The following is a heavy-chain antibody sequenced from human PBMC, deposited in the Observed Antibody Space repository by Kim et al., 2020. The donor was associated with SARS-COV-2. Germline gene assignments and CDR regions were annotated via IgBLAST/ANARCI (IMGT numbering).Heavy chain of an antibody. D-gene: IGHD3-16*01. CDR1: GGTFSSYT. CDR3: AREGEGGVFT. Sequence: SVKVSCKASGGTFSSYTISWVRQAPGQGLEWMGGIIPIFGTANYAQKFQGRVTITADESTNTAYMELSSLRSEDTAVYYCAREGEGGVFTWGPGTLVTVSS. J-gene: IGHJ4*02. CDR2: IIPIFGTA. V-gene: IGHV1-69*13.